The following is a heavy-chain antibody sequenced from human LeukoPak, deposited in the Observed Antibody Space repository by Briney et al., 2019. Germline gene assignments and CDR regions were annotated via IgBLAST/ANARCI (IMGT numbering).Heavy chain of an antibody. CDR3: AREPPNCSGGSCYTFDY. D-gene: IGHD2-15*01. CDR1: GFTFSNYA. Sequence: GGSLRLSCAASGFTFSNYAMHWVRQAPGKGLEWVAVISYDGSDKYYADSVKGRFTISRDNSKNTLYLQMNSLRAEDTAVHYCAREPPNCSGGSCYTFDYWGQGTLVTVSS. V-gene: IGHV3-30*04. J-gene: IGHJ4*02. CDR2: ISYDGSDK.